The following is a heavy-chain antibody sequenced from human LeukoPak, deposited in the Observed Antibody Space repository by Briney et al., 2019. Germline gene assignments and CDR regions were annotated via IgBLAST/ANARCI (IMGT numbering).Heavy chain of an antibody. CDR3: VKGPSSGWYYYFDY. Sequence: GGSLRLSCSASGFTFSSYAMHWVRQAPGKGLEYVSAISSNGGSTYYADSVKGRFTISRDNSKNTLYLQMSSLRAEDAAVYYCVKGPSSGWYYYFDYWGQGTLVTVSS. D-gene: IGHD6-19*01. CDR2: ISSNGGST. V-gene: IGHV3-64D*06. J-gene: IGHJ4*02. CDR1: GFTFSSYA.